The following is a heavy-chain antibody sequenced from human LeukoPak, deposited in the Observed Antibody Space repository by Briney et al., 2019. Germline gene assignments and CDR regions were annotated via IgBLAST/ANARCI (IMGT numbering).Heavy chain of an antibody. D-gene: IGHD2-15*01. J-gene: IGHJ3*02. CDR3: AKGRVGFRAFDI. CDR1: GFTFDDYA. CDR2: ISWNSGSI. Sequence: GGSLRLSCAASGFTFDDYAMHWVRQAPGKGLEWVSGISWNSGSIGYADSVKGRFTISRDNAKNSLYLQMNSLRAEDTALYYCAKGRVGFRAFDIWGQGTMVTVSS. V-gene: IGHV3-9*01.